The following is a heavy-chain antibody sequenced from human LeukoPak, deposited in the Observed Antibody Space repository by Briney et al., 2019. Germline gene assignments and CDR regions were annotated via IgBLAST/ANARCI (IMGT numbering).Heavy chain of an antibody. CDR1: GGSLSGYY. CDR3: ARGLGTVVVIAATPNGMDV. J-gene: IGHJ6*02. CDR2: TNHSGGT. Sequence: SETLSLTCAVYGGSLSGYYWSWIRQPPGKGLEWIGETNHSGGTNYNPSLKSRVTISVDTSKNQFSLKLSSVTAADTAVYYCARGLGTVVVIAATPNGMDVWGQGTTVTVSS. D-gene: IGHD2-15*01. V-gene: IGHV4-34*01.